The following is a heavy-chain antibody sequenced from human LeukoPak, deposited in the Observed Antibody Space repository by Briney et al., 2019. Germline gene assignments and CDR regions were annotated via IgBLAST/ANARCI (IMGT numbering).Heavy chain of an antibody. Sequence: ASVKVSCKASGYTFTGYYMHWVRQAPGQGLEWMGWINPNSGGTNYAQKFQGRVTTTRDTSISTAYMELSRLRSDDTAVYYCARVGSQLFGDLYYWGQGTLVTVSS. CDR2: INPNSGGT. V-gene: IGHV1-2*02. CDR1: GYTFTGYY. CDR3: ARVGSQLFGDLYY. D-gene: IGHD2-2*01. J-gene: IGHJ4*02.